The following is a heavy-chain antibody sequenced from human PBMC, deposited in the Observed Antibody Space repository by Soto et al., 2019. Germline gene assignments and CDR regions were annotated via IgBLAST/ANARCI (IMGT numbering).Heavy chain of an antibody. CDR3: ARGGAAAGTDYYYYGMDV. J-gene: IGHJ6*02. CDR1: GGSVSSGSYY. D-gene: IGHD6-13*01. V-gene: IGHV4-61*01. CDR2: IYYSGSP. Sequence: QVQLQESGPGLVKPSETLSLTCTVSGGSVSSGSYYWSWIRQPPGKGLEWIGYIYYSGSPNYNPSLKSRVTISVDTSKNQFSLKLSSVTAADTAVYYCARGGAAAGTDYYYYGMDVWGQGTTVTVSS.